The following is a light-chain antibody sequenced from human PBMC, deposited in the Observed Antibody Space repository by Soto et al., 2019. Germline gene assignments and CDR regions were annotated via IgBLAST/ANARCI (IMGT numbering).Light chain of an antibody. Sequence: DIHLTQSPSFLSASVGDRVTITCRASQGISSYLAWYQQKPGKAPNLLIYAASTLQSGVPSRFSGSGSGTEFTLTISSLQPEDFATYYCQQLHDYPITFGQGTRLEIK. CDR1: QGISSY. CDR3: QQLHDYPIT. V-gene: IGKV1-9*01. J-gene: IGKJ5*01. CDR2: AAS.